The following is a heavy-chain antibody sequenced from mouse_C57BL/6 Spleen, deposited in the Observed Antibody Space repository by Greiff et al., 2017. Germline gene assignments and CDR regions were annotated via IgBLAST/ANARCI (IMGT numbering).Heavy chain of an antibody. J-gene: IGHJ4*01. V-gene: IGHV1-61*01. CDR3: ARDGYDAMDY. Sequence: QVQLQQSGAELVRPGSSVKLSCKASGYTFTSYWMDWVKQRPGQGLEWIGNIYPSDSETHYNQKFKDKATLTVDKSSSTAYMQLSSLTSEDSAVYYCARDGYDAMDYWGQGTSVTVSS. CDR1: GYTFTSYW. D-gene: IGHD2-3*01. CDR2: IYPSDSET.